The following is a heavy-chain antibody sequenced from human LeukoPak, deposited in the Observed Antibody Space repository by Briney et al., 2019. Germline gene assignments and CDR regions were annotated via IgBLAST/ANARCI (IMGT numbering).Heavy chain of an antibody. CDR2: MNPNSGNT. Sequence: GASVKVSCKASGYTFTSYDINWVRQATGQGFERKGWMNPNSGNTGYAQKFQGRVTMTRNTSISTAYMELSSLRSEDTAVYYCARAGAYSSGWYEAFSWFDPWGQGTLVTVSS. J-gene: IGHJ5*02. CDR3: ARAGAYSSGWYEAFSWFDP. CDR1: GYTFTSYD. D-gene: IGHD6-19*01. V-gene: IGHV1-8*01.